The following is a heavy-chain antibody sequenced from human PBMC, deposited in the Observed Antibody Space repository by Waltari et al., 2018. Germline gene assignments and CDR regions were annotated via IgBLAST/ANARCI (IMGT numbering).Heavy chain of an antibody. V-gene: IGHV4-39*01. Sequence: QLQLQESGPGLVKPSETLSLTCTVSGGSISSSSYYWGWIRQPPGKGLEWIGSIYYSGSTYYNPSLKSRVTISVDTSKNQFSLKLSSVTAADTAVYYCASLYQLVIMDVDAFDIWGQGTMVTVSS. CDR3: ASLYQLVIMDVDAFDI. J-gene: IGHJ3*02. D-gene: IGHD3-9*01. CDR2: IYYSGST. CDR1: GGSISSSSYY.